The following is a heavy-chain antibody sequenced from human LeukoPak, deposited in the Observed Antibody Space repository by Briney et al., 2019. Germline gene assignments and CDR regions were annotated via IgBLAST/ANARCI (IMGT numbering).Heavy chain of an antibody. J-gene: IGHJ4*02. CDR2: IYDRGNT. CDR1: GVSIRSCS. V-gene: IGHV4-59*01. CDR3: ARYLTQLGYFDF. D-gene: IGHD1-1*01. Sequence: PLETLSLTCTVSGVSIRSCSWSWIRQPPGKGLEWIGYIYDRGNTNYNPSLKSCVTISADTSKNQFSLRLSSVTAADTAVYYCARYLTQLGYFDFWGQGTLVTVSS.